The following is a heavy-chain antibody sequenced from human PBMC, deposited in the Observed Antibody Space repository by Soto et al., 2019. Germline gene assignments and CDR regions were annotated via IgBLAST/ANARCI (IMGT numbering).Heavy chain of an antibody. J-gene: IGHJ6*02. V-gene: IGHV1-18*01. CDR3: VMVDNYVTPTPQDV. CDR1: GYIFVNYG. D-gene: IGHD3-16*01. Sequence: QVQLVQSGDEVKKPGASVKVSCKASGYIFVNYGIAWVRQAPRQGLERMGWISPYTGNTHSASKVQCRRTMTTDTSTSTAYMDLGSLTSDDTAVYYCVMVDNYVTPTPQDVWGQGTTVTVSS. CDR2: ISPYTGNT.